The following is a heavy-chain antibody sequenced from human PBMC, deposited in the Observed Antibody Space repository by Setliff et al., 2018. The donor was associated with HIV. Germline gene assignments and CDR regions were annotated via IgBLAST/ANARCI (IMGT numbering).Heavy chain of an antibody. CDR1: GLTFSTYS. V-gene: IGHV3-48*01. CDR2: ISLRSTNI. Sequence: PGGSLRLSCAASGLTFSTYSMNWVRQAPGKGLEWVSFISLRSTNIYYADSVKGRFTISRDNSKNTLYLRMNSLRAEDTAVYYCAQAQTSVSGSYYQYLQHWGQGTLVTVSS. D-gene: IGHD3-10*01. J-gene: IGHJ1*01. CDR3: AQAQTSVSGSYYQYLQH.